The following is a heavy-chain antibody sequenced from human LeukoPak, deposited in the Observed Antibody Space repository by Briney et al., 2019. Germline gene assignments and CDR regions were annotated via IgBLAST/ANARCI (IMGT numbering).Heavy chain of an antibody. J-gene: IGHJ4*02. V-gene: IGHV4-59*12. CDR2: IYYSGST. Sequence: ASETLSLTCTVSGVPISSGYWSWIRQPPGKGLEWMGYIYYSGSTNYNPSLKSGVTISVDTSKNQFSLKLSSVTAADTAVYYCARDGVNYYDISGYDIWGRGTLVTVSS. CDR3: ARDGVNYYDISGYDI. CDR1: GVPISSGY. D-gene: IGHD3-22*01.